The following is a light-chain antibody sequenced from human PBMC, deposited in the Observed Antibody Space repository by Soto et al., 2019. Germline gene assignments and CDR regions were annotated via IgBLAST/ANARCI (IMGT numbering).Light chain of an antibody. CDR3: MQRTHLPPS. J-gene: IGKJ5*01. CDR2: EXS. Sequence: VMTLTPLSLSIAPNTPASVAXKSRQRLLPITGETFLFWXLQKQGXSPQXXXDEXSTRVYGGPDRFSGSGSVTDFPREISRVDTDSVGSYYCMQRTHLPPSFGPGTRLDIK. CDR1: QRLLPITGETF. V-gene: IGKV2D-29*02.